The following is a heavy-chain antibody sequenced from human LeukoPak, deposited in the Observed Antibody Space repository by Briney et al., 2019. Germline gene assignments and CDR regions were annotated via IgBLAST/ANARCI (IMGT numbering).Heavy chain of an antibody. CDR2: ISSSSSYI. CDR1: GFTFSSYS. Sequence: GGSLRLSCAASGFTFSSYSMNWVRQAPGKGLEWVSSISSSSSYIYYADSVKGRFTISRDNAKNSLYLQMNSLRAEDTAVYYCVGNYDFPNRPDYWGQGTLVTVSS. CDR3: VGNYDFPNRPDY. V-gene: IGHV3-21*01. J-gene: IGHJ4*02. D-gene: IGHD3-3*01.